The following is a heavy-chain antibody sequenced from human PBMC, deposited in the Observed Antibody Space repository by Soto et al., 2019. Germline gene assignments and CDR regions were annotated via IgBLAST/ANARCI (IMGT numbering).Heavy chain of an antibody. CDR1: GFTFSSYG. CDR2: IWYDGSNK. J-gene: IGHJ2*01. Sequence: QVQLVESGGGVVQPGRSLRLSCAASGFTFSSYGMHWVRQAPGKGLEWVAVIWYDGSNKYYADSVKGRFTISRDNSKNTLYLQMNSLRAEDTAVYYCARGSGDYGDLDWYFDLWGRGTLVTVSS. V-gene: IGHV3-33*01. D-gene: IGHD4-17*01. CDR3: ARGSGDYGDLDWYFDL.